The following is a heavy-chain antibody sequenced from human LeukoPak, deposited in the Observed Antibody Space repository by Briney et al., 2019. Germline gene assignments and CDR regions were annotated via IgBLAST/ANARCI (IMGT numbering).Heavy chain of an antibody. J-gene: IGHJ4*02. D-gene: IGHD3-9*01. CDR3: ARGYYDLLTGHVVTYYFDY. V-gene: IGHV1-69*13. CDR2: IIPIFGTA. CDR1: GYTFTNYT. Sequence: GASVKVSCKASGYTFTNYTINWVRLAPGQGLEWMGGIIPIFGTANYAQKFQGRVTITADESTSTAYMELSSLRSEDTAVYYCARGYYDLLTGHVVTYYFDYWGQGTLVTVSS.